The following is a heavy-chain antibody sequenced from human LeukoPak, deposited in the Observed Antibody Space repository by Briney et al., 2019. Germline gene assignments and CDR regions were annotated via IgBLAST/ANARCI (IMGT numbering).Heavy chain of an antibody. Sequence: ASVKVSCKASGYTFTSYDINWVRQATGQGLEWMGWINPNSGNTGYAQKFQGRVTITRNTSISTAYMELSSLGSEDTAVYYCARDPEDTAMDRGDYWGQGTLVTVSP. V-gene: IGHV1-8*03. J-gene: IGHJ4*02. D-gene: IGHD5-18*01. CDR1: GYTFTSYD. CDR3: ARDPEDTAMDRGDY. CDR2: INPNSGNT.